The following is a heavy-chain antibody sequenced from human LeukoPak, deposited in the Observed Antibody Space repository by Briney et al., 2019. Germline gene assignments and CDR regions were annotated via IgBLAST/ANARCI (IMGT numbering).Heavy chain of an antibody. CDR2: IYYSGST. V-gene: IGHV4-31*03. CDR3: ARGMSSMVRGVTFWFDP. J-gene: IGHJ5*02. CDR1: GGSISSSSYY. Sequence: SETLSLTCTVSGGSISSSSYYWGWIRQHPGKGLEWIGYIYYSGSTYYNPSLKSRVTISVDTSKNQFSLKLSSVTAADTAVYYCARGMSSMVRGVTFWFDPWGQGTLVTVSS. D-gene: IGHD3-10*01.